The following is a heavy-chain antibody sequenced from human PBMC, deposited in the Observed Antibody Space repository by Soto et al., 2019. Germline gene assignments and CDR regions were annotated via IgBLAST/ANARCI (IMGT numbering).Heavy chain of an antibody. Sequence: EVQLLESGGGLVQPGGSLRLSCAASGFTFSSYAMSWVRQAPGKGREWVSAISGSGGTTYYADSVKGRFTFSRDNSKNTLYLQMNSLRAEDTAVYYCAKTANGWFSAFDICGQGTMVTVSS. CDR3: AKTANGWFSAFDI. CDR1: GFTFSSYA. CDR2: ISGSGGTT. V-gene: IGHV3-23*01. J-gene: IGHJ3*02. D-gene: IGHD6-19*01.